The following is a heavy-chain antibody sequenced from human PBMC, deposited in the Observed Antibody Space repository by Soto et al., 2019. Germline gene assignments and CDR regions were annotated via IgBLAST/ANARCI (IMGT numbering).Heavy chain of an antibody. V-gene: IGHV1-8*01. D-gene: IGHD3-3*01. CDR2: MNPNSGNT. CDR3: ARKGSFLEWLSGPYMYV. J-gene: IGHJ6*03. CDR1: GYTFTSYD. Sequence: ASVKVSCKASGYTFTSYDINWVRQATGQGLEWMGWMNPNSGNTGYAQKFQGRVTMTRNTSISTAYMELSSLRSEDTAVYYCARKGSFLEWLSGPYMYVWGQGTKVPVSS.